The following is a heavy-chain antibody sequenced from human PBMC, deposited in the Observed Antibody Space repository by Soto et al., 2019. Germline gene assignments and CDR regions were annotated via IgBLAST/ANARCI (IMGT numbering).Heavy chain of an antibody. V-gene: IGHV1-8*01. CDR1: GYTFTSYD. Sequence: ASVKVSCKASGYTFTSYDINWVRQATGQGLEWMGWMNPNSGNTGYAQKFQGRVTMTRNTSISTAYMELSSLGSEDTAVYYCARLPVDYGSGSEDYYYYYYMDVWGKGTTVTVSS. CDR3: ARLPVDYGSGSEDYYYYYYMDV. CDR2: MNPNSGNT. D-gene: IGHD3-10*01. J-gene: IGHJ6*03.